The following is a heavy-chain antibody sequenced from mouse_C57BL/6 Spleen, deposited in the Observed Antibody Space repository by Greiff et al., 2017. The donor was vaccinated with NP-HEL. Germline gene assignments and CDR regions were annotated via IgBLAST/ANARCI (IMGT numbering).Heavy chain of an antibody. V-gene: IGHV1-26*01. D-gene: IGHD2-1*01. J-gene: IGHJ2*01. CDR2: INPNNGGT. CDR3: ASYYGNFLFDY. Sequence: EVQLQQSGPELVKPGASVKISCKASGYTFTDYYMNWVKQSNGKSLEWIGDINPNNGGTSYNQKFKGKATLTVDKSSSTAYMELRSLTSEDSAVYYCASYYGNFLFDYWGQGTTLTVSS. CDR1: GYTFTDYY.